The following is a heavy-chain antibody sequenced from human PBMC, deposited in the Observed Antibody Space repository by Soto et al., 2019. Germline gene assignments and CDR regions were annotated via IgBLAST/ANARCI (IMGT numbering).Heavy chain of an antibody. CDR1: GFTFSSYG. V-gene: IGHV3-33*01. CDR3: ARDQRGDFWSGPFYMDV. Sequence: GGSLRLSCAASGFTFSSYGMHWVRQAPGKGLEWVAVIWYDGSNKYYADSVKGRFTISRDNSKNTLYLQMNSLRAEDTAVYYCARDQRGDFWSGPFYMDVWGKGTTVTVSS. D-gene: IGHD3-3*01. J-gene: IGHJ6*03. CDR2: IWYDGSNK.